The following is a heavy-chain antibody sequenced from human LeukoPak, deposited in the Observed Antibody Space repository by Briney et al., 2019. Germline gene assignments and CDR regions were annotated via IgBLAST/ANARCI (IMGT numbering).Heavy chain of an antibody. V-gene: IGHV3-7*03. Sequence: GGSLRLSCVASGFTLNSYWMTWVRQIPGKGLEWVANIKQDGSENYYVDSVKGRFTISRDNARKSVFLQMSSLGAEDTALYFCATGGSYYPEYWGQGTPVTVSS. CDR2: IKQDGSEN. D-gene: IGHD1-26*01. J-gene: IGHJ4*02. CDR3: ATGGSYYPEY. CDR1: GFTLNSYW.